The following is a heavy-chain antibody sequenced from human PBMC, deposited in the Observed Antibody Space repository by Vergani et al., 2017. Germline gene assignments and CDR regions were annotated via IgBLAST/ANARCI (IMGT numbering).Heavy chain of an antibody. CDR2: IIPILGIA. CDR1: GGTFSSYA. CDR3: AREGAVVVVSTTDYDYGMDV. V-gene: IGHV1-69*04. J-gene: IGHJ6*02. Sequence: QVQLVQSGAEVKKPGSSVKVSCKASGGTFSSYAISWVRQAPGQGLEWMGRIIPILGIANYAQKFQGRVTITADKSTSTAYMELSSLRSEDTAVYYWAREGAVVVVSTTDYDYGMDVGGQGSTVTGS. D-gene: IGHD3-22*01.